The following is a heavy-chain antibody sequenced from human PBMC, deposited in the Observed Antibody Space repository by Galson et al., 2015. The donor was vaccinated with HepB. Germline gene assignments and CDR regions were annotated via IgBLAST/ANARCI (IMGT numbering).Heavy chain of an antibody. CDR1: GGTFSSYA. V-gene: IGHV1-69*13. J-gene: IGHJ6*02. D-gene: IGHD2-2*01. CDR3: ARERPDIVVVPAAMPTNGHTTKSEYYYYYGMDV. CDR2: IIPIFGTA. Sequence: SVKVSCKASGGTFSSYAISWVRQAPGQGLEWMGGIIPIFGTANYAQKFQGRVTITADESTSTAYMELSSLRSEDTAVYYCARERPDIVVVPAAMPTNGHTTKSEYYYYYGMDVWGQGTTVTVSS.